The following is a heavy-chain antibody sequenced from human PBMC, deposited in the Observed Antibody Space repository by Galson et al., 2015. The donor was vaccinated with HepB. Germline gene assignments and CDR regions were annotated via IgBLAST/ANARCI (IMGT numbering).Heavy chain of an antibody. V-gene: IGHV6-1*01. Sequence: CAISGDSVTSNSAVWNWIRQSPSRGLEWPGRTYFRSQWRIDYSVSVKSRITINADTSQNQFSLHLNSMTPEDTAVYYCAYGSDVRGRGTTVIVSS. CDR1: GDSVTSNSAV. J-gene: IGHJ6*02. CDR3: AYGSDV. CDR2: TYFRSQWRI.